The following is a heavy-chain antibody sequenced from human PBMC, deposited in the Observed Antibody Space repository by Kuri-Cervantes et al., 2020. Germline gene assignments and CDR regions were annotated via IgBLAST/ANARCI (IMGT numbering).Heavy chain of an antibody. D-gene: IGHD5-18*01. CDR3: ARVPSYGLNFFDY. J-gene: IGHJ4*02. CDR2: INHSGST. CDR1: GGSVSGYY. Sequence: SETLSLTCAVYGGSVSGYYCSWIRQPPGKGLEWVGAINHSGSTNYNPSLKSRVTMSVDTPKNQFSLKLSSVSAAATAVYYCARVPSYGLNFFDYWGQGTLVTVSS. V-gene: IGHV4-34*01.